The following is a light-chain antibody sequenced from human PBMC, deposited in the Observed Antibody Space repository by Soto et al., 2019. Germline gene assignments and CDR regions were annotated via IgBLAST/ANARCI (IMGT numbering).Light chain of an antibody. CDR3: QKYDTAPQT. CDR1: QGIIDY. CDR2: AAS. Sequence: DIQMTQSPSSLSASVGDTVTITCRSSQGIIDYLAWYQQRPGKVPKLLIYAASTLQTGVPSRFSGSGAGTHFTLTISSLQPEDVATYYCQKYDTAPQTFGQGTRVEIK. J-gene: IGKJ1*01. V-gene: IGKV1-27*01.